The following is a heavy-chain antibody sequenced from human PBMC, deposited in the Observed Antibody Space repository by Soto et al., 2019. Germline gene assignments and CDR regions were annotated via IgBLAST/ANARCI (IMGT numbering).Heavy chain of an antibody. D-gene: IGHD1-1*01. CDR1: GYTFTNYY. J-gene: IGHJ5*02. CDR3: ARVVNDWFDP. V-gene: IGHV1-2*02. Sequence: QVHLVQSGAEVKKPGASVKVSCKTSGYTFTNYYLVWVRLGPGQGLEWVGWSNPSTGGTEYAQSFQGRVTMTKDTSSMTAYLELTSLTSDDTGVYYCARVVNDWFDPWGQGT. CDR2: SNPSTGGT.